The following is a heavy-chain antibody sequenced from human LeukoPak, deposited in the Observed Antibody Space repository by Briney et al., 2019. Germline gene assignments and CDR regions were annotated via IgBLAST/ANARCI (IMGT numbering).Heavy chain of an antibody. D-gene: IGHD3-16*01. Sequence: SSETLSLTCTVSGGSISSSSYYWGWIRQPPGKGLEWIGTIYYSGNTYYNPSLKSRVTISVDTSKNYFSLKLSSVTATDTAMYYCARGEGQPPYYFDYWGQGILVTVSS. CDR2: IYYSGNT. CDR1: GGSISSSSYY. CDR3: ARGEGQPPYYFDY. V-gene: IGHV4-39*02. J-gene: IGHJ4*02.